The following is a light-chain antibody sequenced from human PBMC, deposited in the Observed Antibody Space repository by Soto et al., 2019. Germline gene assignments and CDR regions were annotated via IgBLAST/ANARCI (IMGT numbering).Light chain of an antibody. J-gene: IGKJ2*01. CDR3: QQYGNSPA. CDR1: QSVSSSY. CDR2: GAS. V-gene: IGKV3-20*01. Sequence: EIVLTQSPGTLSLSPGERATLSCRASQSVSSSYLAWYQQKPGQAPRLLIYGASSRATGIPDRFSGSGSGTDFTLTMSRLEPEDFAVYYCQQYGNSPAFGQGTKLEIK.